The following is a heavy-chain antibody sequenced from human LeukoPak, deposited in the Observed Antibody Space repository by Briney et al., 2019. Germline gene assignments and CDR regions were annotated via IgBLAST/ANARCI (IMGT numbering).Heavy chain of an antibody. D-gene: IGHD6-19*01. J-gene: IGHJ4*02. CDR3: AKDLDGSGMYGGTDS. CDR2: ITASARTT. CDR1: GFNFGDYG. Sequence: QSGGSLRLSCEASGFNFGDYGMNWVRQAPGKGLEWVSGITASARTTYYADSVKGRFTIYSDNSKNTLSLQMSSLRAEDTAVYYCAKDLDGSGMYGGTDSWGQGTPVTVSS. V-gene: IGHV3-23*01.